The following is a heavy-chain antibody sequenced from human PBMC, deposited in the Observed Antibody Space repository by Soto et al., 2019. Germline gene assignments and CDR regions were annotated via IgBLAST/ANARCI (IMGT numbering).Heavy chain of an antibody. CDR2: LSASGATT. D-gene: IGHD1-26*01. J-gene: IGHJ6*02. Sequence: EVQLLESGGGLVQPGGSLRLSCAASGFTFSTYAMTWVRQAPGKGLKWVSALSASGATTYHADSVKGRFTISRDNSENTLYLQMNSLRAEDTAVSSCANGLRGSQYYYYGLEVWGQGTTVKVSS. V-gene: IGHV3-23*01. CDR3: ANGLRGSQYYYYGLEV. CDR1: GFTFSTYA.